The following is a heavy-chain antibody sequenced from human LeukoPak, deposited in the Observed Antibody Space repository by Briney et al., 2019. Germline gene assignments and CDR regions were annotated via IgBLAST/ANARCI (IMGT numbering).Heavy chain of an antibody. J-gene: IGHJ4*02. V-gene: IGHV1-69*13. CDR3: VKRWLQSWWFDY. CDR2: IIPIFGTA. Sequence: ASVKVSCKASGGTFSSYAISWVRQAPGQGLEWMGGIIPIFGTANYAQKFQGRVTITADESTSTAYMELSSLRSEDTAVYYCVKRWLQSWWFDYWGQGTLVTVSS. CDR1: GGTFSSYA. D-gene: IGHD5-24*01.